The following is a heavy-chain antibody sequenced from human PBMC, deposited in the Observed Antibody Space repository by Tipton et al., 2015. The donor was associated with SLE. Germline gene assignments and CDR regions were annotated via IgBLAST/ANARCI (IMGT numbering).Heavy chain of an antibody. Sequence: TLSLTCAVYGGSFSGYYWSWIRQPPGKGLEWIGESNPSGNTNYNPSLKSRVTISVDTSKNQFSLKLSSVTAADTGVYYCARGVAIYWITYYDYYMDVWGKGTTVTVSS. CDR3: ARGVAIYWITYYDYYMDV. V-gene: IGHV4-34*01. J-gene: IGHJ6*03. CDR2: SNPSGNT. D-gene: IGHD2-2*03. CDR1: GGSFSGYY.